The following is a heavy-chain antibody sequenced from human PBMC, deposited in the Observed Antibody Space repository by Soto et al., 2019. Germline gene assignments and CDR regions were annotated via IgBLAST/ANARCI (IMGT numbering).Heavy chain of an antibody. V-gene: IGHV3-33*01. J-gene: IGHJ4*02. CDR2: IWYDGSNK. D-gene: IGHD5-12*01. Sequence: QVQLVESGGGVVQPGRSLRLSCVASGFTFSSYGMHWVRQAPGKGLEWVAVIWYDGSNKYYADSVKGRFTISRDNSKNTLYLQMNSLRAEDTAVYYCARDGVATPYYFDYWGQGTLVTVSS. CDR1: GFTFSSYG. CDR3: ARDGVATPYYFDY.